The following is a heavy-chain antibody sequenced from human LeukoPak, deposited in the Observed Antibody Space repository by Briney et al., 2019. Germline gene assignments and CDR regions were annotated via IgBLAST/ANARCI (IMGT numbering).Heavy chain of an antibody. CDR3: ARDPSSSWLGGRAAAHDY. CDR2: ISSSSSYI. V-gene: IGHV3-21*01. CDR1: GFTFSSYS. J-gene: IGHJ4*02. Sequence: GGSLRLSCAASGFTFSSYSMNWVRQAPGKGLEWVSSISSSSSYIYYADSVKGPFTISRHNAKNPLYLQMNSLRAEDTAVYYCARDPSSSWLGGRAAAHDYWGQGTLVTVSS. D-gene: IGHD6-13*01.